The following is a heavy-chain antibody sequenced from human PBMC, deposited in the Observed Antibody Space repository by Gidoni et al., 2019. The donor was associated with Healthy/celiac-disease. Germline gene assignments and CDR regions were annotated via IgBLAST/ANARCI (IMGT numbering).Heavy chain of an antibody. D-gene: IGHD2-2*02. J-gene: IGHJ3*02. CDR2: MSSRSSYI. CDR1: GLTFSSYS. Sequence: EVQLVESGGGLVKPGGYLRLSCAASGLTFSSYSMNWVRQAPGTGLEWVSSMSSRSSYIYYADSVKGRFTISRDNTKNSLYLQMNSLRAEDTAVYYCARVGYCSSTSCYTRGYSGYDRADAFDIWGQGTMVTVSS. V-gene: IGHV3-21*01. CDR3: ARVGYCSSTSCYTRGYSGYDRADAFDI.